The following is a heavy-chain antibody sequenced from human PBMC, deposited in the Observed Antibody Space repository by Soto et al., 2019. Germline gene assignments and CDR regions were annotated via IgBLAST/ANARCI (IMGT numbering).Heavy chain of an antibody. CDR1: GYTFTSYG. Sequence: QVQLVQSGAEVKKPGASVKVSCKASGYTFTSYGISWVRQAPGQGLEWMGWISAYNGNTNYAQKLQGRVTMTTDTPTSTAYMELRSLRSDDTAVYYCARAYYDFWSGYYAYYYGMDVWGQGTTVTVSS. CDR2: ISAYNGNT. D-gene: IGHD3-3*01. V-gene: IGHV1-18*01. CDR3: ARAYYDFWSGYYAYYYGMDV. J-gene: IGHJ6*02.